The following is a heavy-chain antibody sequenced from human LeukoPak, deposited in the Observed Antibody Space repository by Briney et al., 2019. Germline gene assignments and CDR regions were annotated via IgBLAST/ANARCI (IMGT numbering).Heavy chain of an antibody. Sequence: ASVKVSCRASGYTFTTHDINWVRQATGQGLEWLGWMSPNSGDTGYAQKFQGRVTMTSDSSISTAFMELSSLRSEDTAIYYCVRTPPNWGFDYWGQGTLVTVSS. D-gene: IGHD3-16*01. CDR2: MSPNSGDT. J-gene: IGHJ4*02. CDR3: VRTPPNWGFDY. V-gene: IGHV1-8*01. CDR1: GYTFTTHD.